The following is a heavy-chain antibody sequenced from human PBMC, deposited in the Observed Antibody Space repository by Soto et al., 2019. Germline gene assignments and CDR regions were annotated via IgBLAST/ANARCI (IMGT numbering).Heavy chain of an antibody. Sequence: ASVKVSCKTSGYNFTNFDINWVRQAPGRGLVWMGWMNPSSGETGSAQNFQGRVTMTRDISTRTFFMQLTSLRSEDTAIYYCAGPAEYCNGIKCYSNFDFWGRGTQVTVSS. CDR3: AGPAEYCNGIKCYSNFDF. J-gene: IGHJ4*01. CDR2: MNPSSGET. D-gene: IGHD2-15*01. V-gene: IGHV1-8*01. CDR1: GYNFTNFD.